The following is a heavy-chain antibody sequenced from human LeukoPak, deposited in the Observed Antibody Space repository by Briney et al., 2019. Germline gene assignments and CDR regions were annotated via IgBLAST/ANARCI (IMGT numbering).Heavy chain of an antibody. CDR3: ARDGSGLGYCSSPNCRGAFDI. CDR1: GGSISSSSYY. V-gene: IGHV4-39*02. J-gene: IGHJ3*02. D-gene: IGHD2-2*01. Sequence: PSETLSLTCTVSGGSISSSSYYWGWIRQPPGKGLEWIGSIYYSGSTYYNPSLKSRVTISVDTSKNQFSLKLSSVTAADTAVYYCARDGSGLGYCSSPNCRGAFDIWGQGTMVTVSS. CDR2: IYYSGST.